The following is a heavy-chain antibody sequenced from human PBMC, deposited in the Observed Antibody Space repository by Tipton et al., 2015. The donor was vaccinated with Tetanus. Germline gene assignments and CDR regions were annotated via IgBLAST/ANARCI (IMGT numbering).Heavy chain of an antibody. CDR3: ARQADNWFDP. D-gene: IGHD2-15*01. J-gene: IGHJ5*02. CDR1: GGSLFSGSFY. V-gene: IGHV4-39*01. Sequence: GLVKPSETLSLTCNVSGGSLFSGSFYWAWIRQPPGKGLEWIGNIYYNGNTYYLSSLKSRVTISADTSKNQFSLSLRSVTAADTAVYYCARQADNWFDPWGQGTLVTVSS. CDR2: IYYNGNT.